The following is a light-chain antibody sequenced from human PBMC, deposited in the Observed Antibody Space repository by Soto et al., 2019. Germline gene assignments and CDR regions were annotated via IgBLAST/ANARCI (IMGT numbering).Light chain of an antibody. CDR1: QSISTW. V-gene: IGKV1-5*03. CDR2: GAS. CDR3: QQYNSFSIT. Sequence: IHMTQSPSTLSASVLYRVTITFLASQSISTWLAWYQQNPGKAPRLLIYGASSLKSGVPSRFSGSGSGTEFTLTISSLQPDDFATYYCQQYNSFSITFGQGTRLEI. J-gene: IGKJ5*01.